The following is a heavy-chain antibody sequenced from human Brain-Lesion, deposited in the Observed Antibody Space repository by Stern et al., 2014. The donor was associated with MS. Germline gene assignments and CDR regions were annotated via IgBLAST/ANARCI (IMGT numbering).Heavy chain of an antibody. V-gene: IGHV4-39*01. CDR2: IYYSGNT. CDR1: GGSVSSTSYA. Sequence: QLVQSGPGLVKPSETLSLTCTVAGGSVSSTSYAWAWIRQPPGKGLEWIGTIYYSGNTYYSPSLKSRLTISLDTSKNQFSLQLRSVIAADTAVYYCAGEEDIRYCSGGSCTGNWFDPWGQGTLVTVSS. D-gene: IGHD2-15*01. CDR3: AGEEDIRYCSGGSCTGNWFDP. J-gene: IGHJ5*02.